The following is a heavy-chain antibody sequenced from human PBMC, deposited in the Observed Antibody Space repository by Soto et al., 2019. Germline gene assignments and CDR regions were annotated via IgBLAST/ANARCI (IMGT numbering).Heavy chain of an antibody. CDR1: GGSISSYY. V-gene: IGHV4-59*01. CDR3: ARDRGSITGTTTPRHYYYCMDV. D-gene: IGHD1-7*01. CDR2: IYYSGST. Sequence: SLTCTVSGGSISSYYWSWIRPPPGKGLEWIGYIYYSGSTNYNPSLKSRVTISVDTSKNQFSLKLSSVTAADTAVYYCARDRGSITGTTTPRHYYYCMDVWRQGTTGTVAS. J-gene: IGHJ6*02.